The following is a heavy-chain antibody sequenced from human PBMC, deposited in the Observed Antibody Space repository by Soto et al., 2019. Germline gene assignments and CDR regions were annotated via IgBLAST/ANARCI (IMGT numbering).Heavy chain of an antibody. CDR2: ISDAGSRK. J-gene: IGHJ4*01. D-gene: IGHD3-22*01. V-gene: IGHV3-30*18. CDR3: AKLNTHYFDSSGPVPLYNIDY. Sequence: QVQLVESGGGVVQPGRSLRLSCAASGFIVSFYGMHWVRQAPGKGLEWVAVISDAGSRKYYADSVKGRFTISRDNSKNTVYLQMNSLRAEDTAVYYCAKLNTHYFDSSGPVPLYNIDYWGQGTLVTVSS. CDR1: GFIVSFYG.